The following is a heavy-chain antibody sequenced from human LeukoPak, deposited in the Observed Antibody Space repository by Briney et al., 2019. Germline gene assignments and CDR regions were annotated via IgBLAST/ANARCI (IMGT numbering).Heavy chain of an antibody. CDR3: ARDGSSSSSVYYYYGMDV. J-gene: IGHJ6*02. V-gene: IGHV1-18*01. D-gene: IGHD6-6*01. CDR2: ISAYNGNT. CDR1: GYTFTSYG. Sequence: GASVKVSCKASGYTFTSYGISWVRQAPGQGLEWMGWISAYNGNTNYAQKHQGRVTMTTDTSTSTAYMELRSLRSDDTAVYYCARDGSSSSSVYYYYGMDVWGQGTTVTVSS.